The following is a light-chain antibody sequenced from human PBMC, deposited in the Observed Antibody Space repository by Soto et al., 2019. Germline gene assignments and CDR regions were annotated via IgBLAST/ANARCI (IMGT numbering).Light chain of an antibody. CDR1: QNINFY. V-gene: IGKV1-39*01. Sequence: DIQMTQSPSSLSASVGDRVTITCRASQNINFYLNWFQQKPGKAPKVLIYAASSLQVGVPSRFSGSGSGTEFTLTISSLQPEDFATYFCQQSYNTPTFGGGTKVEI. J-gene: IGKJ4*01. CDR2: AAS. CDR3: QQSYNTPT.